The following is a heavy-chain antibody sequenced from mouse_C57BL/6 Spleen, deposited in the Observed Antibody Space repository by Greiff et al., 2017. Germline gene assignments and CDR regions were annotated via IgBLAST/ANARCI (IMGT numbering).Heavy chain of an antibody. CDR2: IDPSDSET. J-gene: IGHJ2*01. Sequence: VQLQQPGAELVRPGSSVKLSCKASGYTFTSYWMHWVKQRPIQGLEWIGNIDPSDSETHYNQKFKDKATLTVDKSSSTAYMQPSSLTSEDSAVYYCARERELDGGVDYWGQGTTLTVSS. CDR1: GYTFTSYW. V-gene: IGHV1-52*01. CDR3: ARERELDGGVDY.